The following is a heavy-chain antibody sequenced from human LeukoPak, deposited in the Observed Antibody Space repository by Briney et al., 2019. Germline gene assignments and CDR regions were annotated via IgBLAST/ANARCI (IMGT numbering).Heavy chain of an antibody. CDR3: ARGYDSSGWIDY. CDR2: ISSSSSYI. D-gene: IGHD6-19*01. CDR1: GFTFSSYS. V-gene: IGHV3-21*01. J-gene: IGHJ4*02. Sequence: GGSLRLSCAASGFTFSSYSMNWVRQAPRKGLEWVSSISSSSSYIYYADSVKGRFTISRDNAKNSLYLQMNSLRAEDTAVYYCARGYDSSGWIDYWGQGTLVTVSS.